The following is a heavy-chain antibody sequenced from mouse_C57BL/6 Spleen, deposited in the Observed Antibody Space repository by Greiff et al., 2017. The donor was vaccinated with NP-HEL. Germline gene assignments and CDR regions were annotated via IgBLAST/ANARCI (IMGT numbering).Heavy chain of an antibody. CDR1: GYSITSGYY. CDR3: ARDRDYGSSYFDY. D-gene: IGHD1-1*01. V-gene: IGHV3-6*01. J-gene: IGHJ2*01. CDR2: ISYDGSN. Sequence: EVKLQESGPGLVKPSQSLSLTCSVTGYSITSGYYWNWIRQFPGNKLEWMGYISYDGSNNYNPSLKNRISITRDTSKNQFFLKLNSVTTEDTATYYCARDRDYGSSYFDYWGQGTTLTVSS.